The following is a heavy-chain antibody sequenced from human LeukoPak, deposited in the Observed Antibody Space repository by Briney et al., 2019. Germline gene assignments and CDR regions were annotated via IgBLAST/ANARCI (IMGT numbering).Heavy chain of an antibody. Sequence: ASVKVSCKASGYTFTSYDINWVRQATGQGLEWMGWMNPNSGNTGYAQKFQGRVTMTRNTSISTAYMELSSLRSDDTAVYYCARDLNEGYCSSTSCYGWGQGTLVTVSS. CDR2: MNPNSGNT. V-gene: IGHV1-8*01. D-gene: IGHD2-2*01. CDR3: ARDLNEGYCSSTSCYG. CDR1: GYTFTSYD. J-gene: IGHJ4*02.